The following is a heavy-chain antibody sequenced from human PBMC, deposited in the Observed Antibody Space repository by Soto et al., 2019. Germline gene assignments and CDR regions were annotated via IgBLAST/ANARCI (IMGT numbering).Heavy chain of an antibody. Sequence: QITLKESGPTLVKPTQTLTLTCTFSGFSLSTSAVGVGWIRQPPGKALEWLAFIYWDDDERYSPSLKSSLTITKDTSKNQVVRAMTNMDPVDTATYYGAHLVVAGLTYYFDYWGQGTLVTVSS. J-gene: IGHJ4*02. D-gene: IGHD2-15*01. V-gene: IGHV2-5*02. CDR2: IYWDDDE. CDR1: GFSLSTSAVG. CDR3: AHLVVAGLTYYFDY.